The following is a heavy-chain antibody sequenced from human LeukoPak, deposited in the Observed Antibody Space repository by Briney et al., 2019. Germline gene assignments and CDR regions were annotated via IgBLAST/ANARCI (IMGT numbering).Heavy chain of an antibody. Sequence: ASVKVSCKASGYTFTSYGISWVRQAPGQGLEWMGWISAYNGNTNYAQKLQGRVTMTTDASTSTAYMELRSLRSDDTAVYYCARELGIAAPRGWFDPWGQGTLVTVSS. CDR2: ISAYNGNT. D-gene: IGHD6-13*01. J-gene: IGHJ5*02. CDR1: GYTFTSYG. V-gene: IGHV1-18*01. CDR3: ARELGIAAPRGWFDP.